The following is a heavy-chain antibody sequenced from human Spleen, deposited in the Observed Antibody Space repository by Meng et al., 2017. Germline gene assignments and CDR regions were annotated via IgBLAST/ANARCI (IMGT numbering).Heavy chain of an antibody. J-gene: IGHJ4*02. Sequence: LRLSCTVSGGSISSGSYYWSWIRQPAGKGLEWIGRIYTSGSTNYNPSLKSGVTISVDTTKNQFSLKLSSVTAADTAVYYCAPDGSGTFDYWGQGTLVTVSS. D-gene: IGHD3-10*01. CDR2: IYTSGST. CDR1: GGSISSGSYY. V-gene: IGHV4-61*02. CDR3: APDGSGTFDY.